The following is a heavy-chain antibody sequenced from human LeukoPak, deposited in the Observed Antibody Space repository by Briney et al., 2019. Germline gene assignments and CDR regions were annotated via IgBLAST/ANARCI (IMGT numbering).Heavy chain of an antibody. CDR2: INHSGST. CDR3: ARGRYYDFWSGYYADAFDI. D-gene: IGHD3-3*01. CDR1: GGSFSGYY. Sequence: SETLSLTCAVYGGSFSGYYWSWIRQPPGKGLEWIGEINHSGSTNYNPSLKSRVTISVDTSKNQFSLKLSSVTAADTAVYYCARGRYYDFWSGYYADAFDIWGQGTMVTVSS. V-gene: IGHV4-34*01. J-gene: IGHJ3*02.